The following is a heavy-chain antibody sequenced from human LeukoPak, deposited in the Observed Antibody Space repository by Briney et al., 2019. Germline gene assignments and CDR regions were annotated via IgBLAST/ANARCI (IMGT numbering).Heavy chain of an antibody. CDR3: ARVIAAAGTCQRFDP. V-gene: IGHV4-38-2*02. Sequence: SETLSLTCTVSGGSISSGYYWGWIRQPPGKGLEWIGSIYHSGSTYYNPSLKSRVTISVDTSKNQFSLKLSSVTAADTAVYYCARVIAAAGTCQRFDPWGQGTLVTVSS. CDR2: IYHSGST. J-gene: IGHJ5*02. D-gene: IGHD6-13*01. CDR1: GGSISSGYY.